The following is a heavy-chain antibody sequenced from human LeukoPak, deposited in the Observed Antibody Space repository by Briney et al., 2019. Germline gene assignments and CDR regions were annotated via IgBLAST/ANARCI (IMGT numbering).Heavy chain of an antibody. CDR1: GFTVSSNY. CDR3: AKPDDSSGYYYQFDY. D-gene: IGHD3-22*01. CDR2: IYSGGST. J-gene: IGHJ4*02. Sequence: GGSLRLSCAASGFTVSSNYMSWVRQAPGKGLEWVSVIYSGGSTYYADSVKGRFTISRDNSKNTLYLQMNSLRAEDTAVYYCAKPDDSSGYYYQFDYWGQGTLVTVSS. V-gene: IGHV3-53*01.